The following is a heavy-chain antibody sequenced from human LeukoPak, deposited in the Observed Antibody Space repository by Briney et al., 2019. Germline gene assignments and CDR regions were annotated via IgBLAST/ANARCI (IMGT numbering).Heavy chain of an antibody. D-gene: IGHD1/OR15-1a*01. CDR2: ISSSSSTI. Sequence: PGGSLRLSCAASGFTFSSYSMNWVRQAPGKGLEWVSYISSSSSTIYYADSVKGRFTISRDNAKNSLYLQMNSLRAEDTAVYYCAKVTKSAYYMDVWGKGTTVTISS. CDR1: GFTFSSYS. J-gene: IGHJ6*03. CDR3: AKVTKSAYYMDV. V-gene: IGHV3-48*01.